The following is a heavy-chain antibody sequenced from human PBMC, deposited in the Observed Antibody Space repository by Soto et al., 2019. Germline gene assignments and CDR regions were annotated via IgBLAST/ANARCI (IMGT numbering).Heavy chain of an antibody. CDR2: IGAYNGNT. Sequence: GESLKISCKGSGYTFTSYGISWVRQAPGQGLEWMGWIGAYNGNTNYAQKVQGRVTMTTDTSTSTAYMELRSLRSDDTAVYYCARDSMEGWFDPWGQGTLVPVSS. D-gene: IGHD1-1*01. CDR3: ARDSMEGWFDP. CDR1: GYTFTSYG. J-gene: IGHJ5*02. V-gene: IGHV1-18*01.